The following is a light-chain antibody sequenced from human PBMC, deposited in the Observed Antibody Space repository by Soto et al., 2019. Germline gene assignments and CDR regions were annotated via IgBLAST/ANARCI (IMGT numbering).Light chain of an antibody. J-gene: IGKJ1*01. V-gene: IGKV1-27*01. CDR2: ATS. CDR3: QKYNTARWT. Sequence: DIQMTQSPSSLSASVGDRVTITCRASQAISNYLAWYQQKPGRVPELLIYATSTLQSGVPSRFSGSGSGTDFTLTISSLQPEDAATYYCQKYNTARWTFGQGTKVDIK. CDR1: QAISNY.